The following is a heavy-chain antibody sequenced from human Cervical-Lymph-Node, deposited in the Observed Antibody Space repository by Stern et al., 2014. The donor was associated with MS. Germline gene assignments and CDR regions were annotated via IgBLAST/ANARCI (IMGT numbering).Heavy chain of an antibody. CDR1: GGTFCTFS. Sequence: QVQLLQPGAEVKKPGSSVKVSCKASGGTFCTFSINWVRQVPGQSLEWMGGIIPIFDTPNFAQKFQGRVTITADSSTSTVYMALNSLRFDDTAVYYCVLPSTVTTAAFDVWGRGTMVTVSS. CDR2: IIPIFDTP. CDR3: VLPSTVTTAAFDV. V-gene: IGHV1-69*06. J-gene: IGHJ3*01. D-gene: IGHD4-11*01.